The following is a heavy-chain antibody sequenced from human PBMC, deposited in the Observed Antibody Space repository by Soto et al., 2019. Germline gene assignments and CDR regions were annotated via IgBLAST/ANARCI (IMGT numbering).Heavy chain of an antibody. V-gene: IGHV3-23*01. CDR1: GFTFSSYA. D-gene: IGHD1-26*01. CDR3: AINTRRIVGATSIDY. CDR2: ISGSGGST. J-gene: IGHJ4*02. Sequence: PGGSLRLSCAASGFTFSSYAMSWVRQAPGKGLEWVSAISGSGGSTYYADSVKGRFTISRDNSKNTLYLQMNSLRAEDTAVYYCAINTRRIVGATSIDYWGQGTLVTVSS.